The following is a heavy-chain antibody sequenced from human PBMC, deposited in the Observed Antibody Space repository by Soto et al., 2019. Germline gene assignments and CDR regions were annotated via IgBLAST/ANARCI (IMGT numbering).Heavy chain of an antibody. CDR1: GCTFSDYT. CDR2: ILYDESDQ. D-gene: IGHD2-15*01. V-gene: IGHV3-30*03. J-gene: IGHJ4*02. Sequence: GGSLRLSCSASGCTFSDYTMHWVRQAPGRGLEWVAIILYDESDQYYSDSVKGRFTISRDNSKNTLYLQMHSLRAEDTAVYYCARAAAPVKYCSGGSCYSSALFSFEYWGQGTLVTVSS. CDR3: ARAAAPVKYCSGGSCYSSALFSFEY.